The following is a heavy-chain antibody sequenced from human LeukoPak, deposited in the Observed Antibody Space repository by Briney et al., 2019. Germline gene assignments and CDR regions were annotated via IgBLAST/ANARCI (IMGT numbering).Heavy chain of an antibody. D-gene: IGHD2-15*01. CDR3: AKVVSEGVEGAGIPYYYEMDF. CDR1: GGTFSSYA. J-gene: IGHJ6*04. V-gene: IGHV1-18*01. Sequence: GASVKVSCKASGGTFSSYAISWVRQAPGQGLEWMGWISAYNGNTNSAQKLQGRVTMITDTSTSTAYMELRSLRSDDTAVYYCAKVVSEGVEGAGIPYYYEMDFWGKGTTVTVSS. CDR2: ISAYNGNT.